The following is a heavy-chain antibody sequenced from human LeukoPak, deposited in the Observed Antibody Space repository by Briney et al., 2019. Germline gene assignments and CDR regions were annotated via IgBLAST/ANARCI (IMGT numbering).Heavy chain of an antibody. V-gene: IGHV3-21*01. J-gene: IGHJ6*02. Sequence: GGPLRLSCAASGFTFSSYSMNWVRQAPGKGLEWVSSISSSSSYIYYADSVKGRFTITRDNAKNSLYLQMNSLRAEDTAVYYCARDLMRHYGMDVGGQGPTVTVS. CDR1: GFTFSSYS. CDR2: ISSSSSYI. D-gene: IGHD2-8*01. CDR3: ARDLMRHYGMDV.